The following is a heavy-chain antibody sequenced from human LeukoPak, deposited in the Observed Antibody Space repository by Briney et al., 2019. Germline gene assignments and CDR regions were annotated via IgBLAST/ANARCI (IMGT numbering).Heavy chain of an antibody. J-gene: IGHJ4*02. CDR2: MNPNSGNT. D-gene: IGHD2-2*01. Sequence: ASVKVSCKASGYTFTSYYMHWVRQAPGQGLEWMGWMNPNSGNTGYAQKFQGRVTITRNTSISTAYMELSSLRSEDTAVYYCAIGWEGCSSTSCSPIDYWGQGTLVTVSS. CDR1: GYTFTSYY. V-gene: IGHV1-8*03. CDR3: AIGWEGCSSTSCSPIDY.